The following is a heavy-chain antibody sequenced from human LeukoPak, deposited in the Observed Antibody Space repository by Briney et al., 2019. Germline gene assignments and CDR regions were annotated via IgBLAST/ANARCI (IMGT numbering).Heavy chain of an antibody. CDR2: IYYSGST. J-gene: IGHJ3*02. CDR3: ARRWTGYSYGDAFDI. V-gene: IGHV4-39*01. D-gene: IGHD5-18*01. Sequence: PSDTLSLTCTVSGGSITSSSYYWGWLRQPPGKGLEWIGSIYYSGSTFNKPSLKCQFTRSVDTSKNQLSLNLSSVAAADTAVYYCARRWTGYSYGDAFDIWGQGTMVTVSS. CDR1: GGSITSSSYY.